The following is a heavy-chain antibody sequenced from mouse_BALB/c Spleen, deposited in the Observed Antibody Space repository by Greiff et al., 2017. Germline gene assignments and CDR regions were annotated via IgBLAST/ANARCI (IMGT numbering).Heavy chain of an antibody. J-gene: IGHJ4*01. V-gene: IGHV5-6-2*01. Sequence: EVKLQESGGGLVKLGGSLKLSCAASGFTFSSYYMSWVRQTPEKRLELVAAINSNGGSTYYPDTVKGRFTISRDNAKNTLYLQMSSLKSEDTALYYCARRGFYGNYGGAMDYWGQGTSVTVSS. CDR1: GFTFSSYY. CDR2: INSNGGST. CDR3: ARRGFYGNYGGAMDY. D-gene: IGHD2-1*01.